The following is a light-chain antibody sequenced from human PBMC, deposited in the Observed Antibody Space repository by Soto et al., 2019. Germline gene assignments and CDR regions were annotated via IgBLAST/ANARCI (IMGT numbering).Light chain of an antibody. V-gene: IGLV2-14*03. CDR1: SSDVGGYNS. J-gene: IGLJ1*01. CDR2: DVA. Sequence: QSVLTQPASVSGSPGQSITISCTGTSSDVGGYNSVSWYHHHPGKVPKLILYDVANRPSGVPNRFSGSKPGNTASLTITGLQAEDEADYYCSSYTRTSTYVFGAGTKVTVL. CDR3: SSYTRTSTYV.